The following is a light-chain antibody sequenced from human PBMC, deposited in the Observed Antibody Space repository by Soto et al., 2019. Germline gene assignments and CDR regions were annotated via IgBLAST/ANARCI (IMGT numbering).Light chain of an antibody. CDR1: SSNLGQNP. CDR2: SNS. Sequence: QSVLTQPPSASGTPGQRVTISCSGSSSNLGQNPVHWYQQLPGTAPKLLIYSNSYRPSGVPDRFSGSKSGTSAFLAISGVQSEDEADYYCAAWDDSLTGSWVFGGGTKLTVL. V-gene: IGLV1-44*01. CDR3: AAWDDSLTGSWV. J-gene: IGLJ3*02.